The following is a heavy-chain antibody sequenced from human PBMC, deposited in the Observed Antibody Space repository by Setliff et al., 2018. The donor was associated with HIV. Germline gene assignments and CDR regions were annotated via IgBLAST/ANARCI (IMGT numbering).Heavy chain of an antibody. D-gene: IGHD2-21*02. J-gene: IGHJ2*01. CDR3: ARHDGTYCGGDCYLLGYFDL. CDR2: IYYSGST. V-gene: IGHV4-38-2*01. Sequence: SETLSLTCAVSGYSISSGYYWGWIRQPPGKGLEWIGSIYYSGSTYYNPSLKSRVTISVDTSKNQFSLNLSSVTAADTAVYYCARHDGTYCGGDCYLLGYFDLWGRGTLVTVSS. CDR1: GYSISSGYY.